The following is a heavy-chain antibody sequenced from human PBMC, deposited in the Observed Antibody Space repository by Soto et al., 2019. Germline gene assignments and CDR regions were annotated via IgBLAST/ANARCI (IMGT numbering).Heavy chain of an antibody. CDR3: AREGNLGRWLQPLDF. J-gene: IGHJ4*02. CDR1: GDSISASS. Sequence: SETLSLTCTVSGDSISASSWSWVRQPPGKGLEWIGNIHYNGNTKYNPCLKSRVTMSVDTSKNQFSLKLISVTAADTAKYFCAREGNLGRWLQPLDFWGQGTLVTVSS. D-gene: IGHD5-12*01. CDR2: IHYNGNT. V-gene: IGHV4-59*01.